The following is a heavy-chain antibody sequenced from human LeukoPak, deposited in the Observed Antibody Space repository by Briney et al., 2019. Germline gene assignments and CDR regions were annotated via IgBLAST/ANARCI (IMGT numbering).Heavy chain of an antibody. CDR1: GFTFTSSA. CDR3: ARGATMVRGVIITPNWFDP. Sequence: GASVKVSCKASGFTFTSSAMQWVRQARGQRLEWIGWIVVGSGNTNYAQKFQERVTITRDMSTSTAYMELSSLRSEDTAVYYCARGATMVRGVIITPNWFDPWGQGTLVTVSS. J-gene: IGHJ5*02. CDR2: IVVGSGNT. V-gene: IGHV1-58*02. D-gene: IGHD3-10*01.